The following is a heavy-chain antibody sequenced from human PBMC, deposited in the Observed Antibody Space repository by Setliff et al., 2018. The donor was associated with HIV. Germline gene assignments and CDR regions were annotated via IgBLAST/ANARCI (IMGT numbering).Heavy chain of an antibody. V-gene: IGHV1-18*01. CDR2: ISAYNGNT. D-gene: IGHD1-26*01. J-gene: IGHJ3*02. CDR1: GYTFTNYG. Sequence: ASVKVSCKHSGYTFTNYGISWVRQAPGQGPEWLGWISAYNGNTKYAQKFQGRVTMTTATSTNTDHMEPWSLRSADAAVYYCARLKGVLVGRLYAFDIWGQGTMVTVSS. CDR3: ARLKGVLVGRLYAFDI.